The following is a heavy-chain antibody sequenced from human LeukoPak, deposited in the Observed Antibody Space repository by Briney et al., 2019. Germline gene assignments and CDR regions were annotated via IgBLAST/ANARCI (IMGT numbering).Heavy chain of an antibody. CDR2: IYSGGST. J-gene: IGHJ3*02. V-gene: IGHV3-53*01. CDR3: ARHGVPEYYYDSSGYDAFDI. D-gene: IGHD3-22*01. Sequence: GGSLRLSCAASGFTVSSNYMSWVRQAPGKGLEWVSVIYSGGSTYYADSVKGRFTISRDNSKNTLYLQMNSLRAEDTAVYYCARHGVPEYYYDSSGYDAFDIWGQGTMVTVSS. CDR1: GFTVSSNY.